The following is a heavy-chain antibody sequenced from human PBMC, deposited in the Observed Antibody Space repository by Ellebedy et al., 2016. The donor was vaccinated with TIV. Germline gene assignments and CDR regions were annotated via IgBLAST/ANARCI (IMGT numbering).Heavy chain of an antibody. CDR2: IRGDASTL. J-gene: IGHJ4*02. Sequence: GGSLRLXXAASEFISGDYWIHWVRQGPGRGLDWVSRIRGDASTLNFVDSVKGRFTVARDSVQTTVYLQMNSLRAEDTAVYYCARARSHCRGGDCDRSIDYWGQGTLVTVSS. CDR3: ARARSHCRGGDCDRSIDY. V-gene: IGHV3-74*01. D-gene: IGHD2-21*02. CDR1: EFISGDYW.